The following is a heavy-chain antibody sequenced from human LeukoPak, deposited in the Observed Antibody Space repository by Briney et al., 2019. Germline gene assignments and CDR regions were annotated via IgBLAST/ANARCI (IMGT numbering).Heavy chain of an antibody. CDR2: ITSAGST. J-gene: IGHJ6*02. D-gene: IGHD3-10*01. V-gene: IGHV3-66*01. Sequence: GGSLTLSCAASGFTVSRNYMSWARLAPGKGLEWVSIITSAGSTHYATSVKARFTISRDNSKNTVYLQMNGLRAEDTAVYYCATRGLSGYYYGMDVWGQGTTVTVS. CDR1: GFTVSRNY. CDR3: ATRGLSGYYYGMDV.